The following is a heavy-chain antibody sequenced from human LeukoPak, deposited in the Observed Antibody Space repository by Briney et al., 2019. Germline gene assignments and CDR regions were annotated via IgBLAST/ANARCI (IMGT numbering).Heavy chain of an antibody. CDR3: ARELTYYYDSSGYDDFDY. CDR1: GGTFSSYA. Sequence: GASVKVSCKTSGGTFSSYAISWVRQAPGQGLEWMGRIIPILGIANYAQKFQGRVTITADKSTSTAYMELSSLRSEDTAVYYCARELTYYYDSSGYDDFDYWGQGTLVTVSS. J-gene: IGHJ4*02. CDR2: IIPILGIA. D-gene: IGHD3-22*01. V-gene: IGHV1-69*04.